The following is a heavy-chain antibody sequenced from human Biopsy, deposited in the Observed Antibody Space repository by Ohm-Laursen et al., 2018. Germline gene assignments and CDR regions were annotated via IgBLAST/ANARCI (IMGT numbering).Heavy chain of an antibody. V-gene: IGHV4-59*08. D-gene: IGHD2-15*01. J-gene: IGHJ4*02. CDR2: ISNSGNT. CDR1: GDSINSSY. Sequence: TLSLTCTVSGDSINSSYWSWIRQAPGKGLEWIGFISNSGNTNYNPSLKSRVTISADTSKNQFSLKLVSVTVADTAVFYCARRGSGGRSFDYWGQGSLVTVSS. CDR3: ARRGSGGRSFDY.